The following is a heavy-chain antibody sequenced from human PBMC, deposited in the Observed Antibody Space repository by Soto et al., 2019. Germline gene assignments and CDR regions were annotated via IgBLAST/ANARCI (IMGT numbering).Heavy chain of an antibody. CDR2: FDPEDGET. CDR3: ATGPYSSSSSDY. CDR1: GYTLTELS. J-gene: IGHJ4*02. D-gene: IGHD6-6*01. V-gene: IGHV1-24*01. Sequence: GASVKVSCKVSGYTLTELSMHWVRQALGKGLEWMGGFDPEDGETIYAQKFQGRVTMTEDTSTDTAYMELSSLRSEDTAVYYCATGPYSSSSSDYWGQGTLVTVSS.